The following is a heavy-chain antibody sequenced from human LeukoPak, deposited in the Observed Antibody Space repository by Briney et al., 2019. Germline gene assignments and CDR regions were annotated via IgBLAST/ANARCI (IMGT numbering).Heavy chain of an antibody. V-gene: IGHV3-53*01. CDR1: GFTVSGTH. CDR2: MYTGGTT. D-gene: IGHD3-16*01. Sequence: GSLRLSCAASGFTVSGTHMSWVRQAPGKGLEWVSAMYTGGTTYYADSVQGRFTISRDNSKNTLYLQMNSLRAEDTAVYYCAKDEATSGGGLASWGQGTLVTVSS. J-gene: IGHJ4*02. CDR3: AKDEATSGGGLAS.